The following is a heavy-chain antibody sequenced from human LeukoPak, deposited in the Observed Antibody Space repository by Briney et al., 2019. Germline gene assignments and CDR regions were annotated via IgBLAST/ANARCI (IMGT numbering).Heavy chain of an antibody. D-gene: IGHD6-6*01. CDR3: ARGEPSSSFDY. V-gene: IGHV3-21*01. J-gene: IGHJ4*02. CDR1: GSTFSSYR. CDR2: ISSSSSYI. Sequence: GGSLRLSCAASGSTFSSYRMTWVRQAPGKGLEWVSSISSSSSYIYYADSVKGRFTISRDNAKNSLYLQMNSLRAEDTAVYYCARGEPSSSFDYWGQGTLVTVSS.